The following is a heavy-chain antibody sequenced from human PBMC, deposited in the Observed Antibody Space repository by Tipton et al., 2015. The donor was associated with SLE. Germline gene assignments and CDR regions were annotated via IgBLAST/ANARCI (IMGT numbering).Heavy chain of an antibody. CDR3: ASQTRYQLLNWFDP. D-gene: IGHD2-2*01. CDR1: GGSIRSYY. V-gene: IGHV4-34*01. CDR2: INHSGST. J-gene: IGHJ5*02. Sequence: TLSLTCTVSGGSIRSYYWTWIRQPPGKGLEWIGEINHSGSTNYNPSLKSRVTISVDTSKNQFSLKLSSVTAADTAVYYCASQTRYQLLNWFDPWGQGTLVTVSS.